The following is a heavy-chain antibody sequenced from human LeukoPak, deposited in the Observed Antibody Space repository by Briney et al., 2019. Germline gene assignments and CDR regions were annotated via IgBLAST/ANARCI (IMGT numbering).Heavy chain of an antibody. CDR2: IYYSGST. CDR1: GGSISSYY. J-gene: IGHJ4*02. V-gene: IGHV4-59*12. CDR3: ARVDRRYSGYARLDY. Sequence: SETLSLTCTVSGGSISSYYWSWIRQPPGKGLEWIGYIYYSGSTNYNPSLKSRVTISVDTSKNQFSLKLSSVTAADTAMYYCARVDRRYSGYARLDYWGQGTLVTVSS. D-gene: IGHD5-12*01.